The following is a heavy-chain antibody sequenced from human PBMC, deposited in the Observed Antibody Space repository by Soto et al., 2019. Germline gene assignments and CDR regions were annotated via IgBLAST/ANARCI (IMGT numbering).Heavy chain of an antibody. V-gene: IGHV5-51*01. CDR3: VVYSSSSGRHFDY. D-gene: IGHD6-6*01. J-gene: IGHJ4*02. CDR1: GYIFSKYW. CDR2: IYPGDSDT. Sequence: GESLNISCKSSGYIFSKYWSGWVRQMPGKGLEWMGIIYPGDSDTRYSPSFQGQVTISAEKSITTAYLQWRSLKASDTAIYYCVVYSSSSGRHFDYWGQGTLVTVSS.